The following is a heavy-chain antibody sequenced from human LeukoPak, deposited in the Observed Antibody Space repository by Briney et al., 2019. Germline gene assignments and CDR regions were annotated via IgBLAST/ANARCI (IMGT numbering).Heavy chain of an antibody. CDR3: ARAARESMYYYDSSGYRYAFDI. J-gene: IGHJ3*02. V-gene: IGHV4-59*01. CDR2: IYYSGST. D-gene: IGHD3-22*01. Sequence: SETLSLTCTVSGGSISSYYWSWIRQPPGKGLEWIGYIYYSGSTNYNPSLKSRVTISVDTSKNQFSLKLSSVNAGDTAVYYCARAARESMYYYDSSGYRYAFDIWGQGTMVTVSS. CDR1: GGSISSYY.